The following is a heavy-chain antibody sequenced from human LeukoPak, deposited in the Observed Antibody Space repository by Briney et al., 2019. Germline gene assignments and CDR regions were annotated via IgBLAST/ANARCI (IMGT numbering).Heavy chain of an antibody. D-gene: IGHD3-22*01. CDR3: ARDSRGYPY. CDR1: GLTLSNYW. CDR2: INQDGSEK. Sequence: GGSLRLSCAASGLTLSNYWMTWVRQAPGKGLEWVANINQDGSEKNYVDSVKGRFTISRDNAKNSLYLEMNSLRAEDMGVYYRARDSRGYPYWGQGTLVTVSS. J-gene: IGHJ4*02. V-gene: IGHV3-7*05.